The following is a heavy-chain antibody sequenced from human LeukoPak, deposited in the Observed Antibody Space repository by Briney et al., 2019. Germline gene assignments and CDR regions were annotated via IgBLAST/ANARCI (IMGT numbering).Heavy chain of an antibody. J-gene: IGHJ4*02. D-gene: IGHD3-9*01. Sequence: ASVKVSCKASGYTFTSYGISWVRQAPGQGLEWMGWISAYNGNTNYAQKFQGRVTMTRDMSTSTVYMELSSLRSEDTAVYYCARAISSPITIFEWGQGTLVTVSS. V-gene: IGHV1-18*01. CDR3: ARAISSPITIFE. CDR2: ISAYNGNT. CDR1: GYTFTSYG.